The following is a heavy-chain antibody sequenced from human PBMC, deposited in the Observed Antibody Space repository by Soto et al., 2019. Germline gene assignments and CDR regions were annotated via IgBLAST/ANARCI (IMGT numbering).Heavy chain of an antibody. CDR2: IYYSGSI. Sequence: PSETLSLTCTVSGDSISPNYWGWIRQPPGKGLEWIGYIYYSGSISYKSSLKSRVTISVDTSRNQFSLRLSSVTAADTAVYYFARVHYDILTAYSYYFDSWGQGNLVTVSS. CDR3: ARVHYDILTAYSYYFDS. D-gene: IGHD3-9*01. J-gene: IGHJ4*02. CDR1: GDSISPNY. V-gene: IGHV4-59*01.